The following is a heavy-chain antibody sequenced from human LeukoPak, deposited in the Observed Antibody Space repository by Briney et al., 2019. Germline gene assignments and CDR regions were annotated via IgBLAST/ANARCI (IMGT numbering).Heavy chain of an antibody. V-gene: IGHV1-3*03. CDR1: GYTFTSYY. CDR2: INAGNGNT. J-gene: IGHJ4*02. CDR3: ARAYSSSWFFDY. D-gene: IGHD6-13*01. Sequence: GASVKVSCKASGYTFTSYYMHWVRQAPGQRLEWMGWINAGNGNTKCSQEFQGRVTITRDTSASTAYMELSSLRSEDMAVYYCARAYSSSWFFDYWGQGTLVTVSS.